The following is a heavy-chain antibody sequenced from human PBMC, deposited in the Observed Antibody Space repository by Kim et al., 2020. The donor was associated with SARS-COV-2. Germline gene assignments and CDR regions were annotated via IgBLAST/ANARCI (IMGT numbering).Heavy chain of an antibody. J-gene: IGHJ5*02. V-gene: IGHV3-49*03. CDR3: TRDRRRTAPAGRWFDP. Sequence: GGSLRLSCTASGFTFGDYAMSWFRQAPGKGLEWVGFIRSKAYGGTTEYAASVKGRFTISRDDSKSIAYLQMNSLKTEYTAVYYCTRDRRRTAPAGRWFDPWGQGTLVTVSS. CDR1: GFTFGDYA. CDR2: IRSKAYGGTT. D-gene: IGHD5-18*01.